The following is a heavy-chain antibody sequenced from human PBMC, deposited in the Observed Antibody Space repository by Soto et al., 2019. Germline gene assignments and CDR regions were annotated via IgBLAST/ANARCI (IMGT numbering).Heavy chain of an antibody. Sequence: SETLSLTCTVSGGSISSYYWSWIRQPPGKGLEWIGYIYYSGSTNYNPSLKSRVTISVDTSKHQFSLRLSSVTAADTAVYYCARGKHYDNSGYYFDYYYYGMDVWGQGTTVTVSS. CDR2: IYYSGST. D-gene: IGHD3-22*01. V-gene: IGHV4-59*01. J-gene: IGHJ6*02. CDR3: ARGKHYDNSGYYFDYYYYGMDV. CDR1: GGSISSYY.